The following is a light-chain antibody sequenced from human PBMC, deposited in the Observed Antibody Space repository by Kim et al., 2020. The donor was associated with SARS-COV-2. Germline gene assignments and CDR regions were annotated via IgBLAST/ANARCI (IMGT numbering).Light chain of an antibody. CDR1: QSIGTD. CDR2: DAS. Sequence: EIVLTQSPATLSLSPGQRATLSCRASQSIGTDLAWYQQRPGQTPRLFIYDASNRAPGIPVRISGSGSGTDFTLTFSSLEPEDSAVYYCQQRNMWPRTFGQVTKVDIK. V-gene: IGKV3-11*01. J-gene: IGKJ1*01. CDR3: QQRNMWPRT.